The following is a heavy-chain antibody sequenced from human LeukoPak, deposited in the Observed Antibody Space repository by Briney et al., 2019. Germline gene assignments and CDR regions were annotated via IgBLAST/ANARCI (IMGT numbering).Heavy chain of an antibody. D-gene: IGHD3-10*01. CDR3: ARTTMVRGTYYMDV. CDR1: GYTFTGYY. Sequence: ASVKVSCKASGYTFTGYYMHWVRQAPGQGLEWMGWINPNSGGTNYAQKFQGRVTMTRDTSISTAYMELSRLRSDDTAVYYCARTTMVRGTYYMDVWGKGTTVTISS. V-gene: IGHV1-2*02. CDR2: INPNSGGT. J-gene: IGHJ6*03.